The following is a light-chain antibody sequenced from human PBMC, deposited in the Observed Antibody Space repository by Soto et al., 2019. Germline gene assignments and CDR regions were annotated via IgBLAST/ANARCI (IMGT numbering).Light chain of an antibody. CDR1: QTISTY. CDR2: GAS. V-gene: IGKV1-39*01. J-gene: IGKJ1*01. Sequence: DIQMTQSPSPLSASVGDRVTITCRASQTISTYLNWYQQKPGKAPKLLIYGASSLQSGVPSRFSGSGSGTDFTLNISSLQPEDFGTYYCQKSFSNPRTFGQGPKVEIK. CDR3: QKSFSNPRT.